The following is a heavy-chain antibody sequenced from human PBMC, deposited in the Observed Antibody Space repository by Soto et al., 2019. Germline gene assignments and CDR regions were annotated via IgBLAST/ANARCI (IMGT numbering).Heavy chain of an antibody. V-gene: IGHV4-31*03. D-gene: IGHD3-22*01. CDR3: ARDGYYYDSSGYRYFDY. CDR1: GGSISSGGYY. Sequence: QVQLQESGPGLVKPSQTLSLTCTVSGGSISSGGYYWSWIRQHPGKGLEWIGYIYYSGSTYYNPSLTSRVTISVDTSKHQFSLKLSSVTAADTAVYYCARDGYYYDSSGYRYFDYWGQGTLVTVSS. J-gene: IGHJ4*02. CDR2: IYYSGST.